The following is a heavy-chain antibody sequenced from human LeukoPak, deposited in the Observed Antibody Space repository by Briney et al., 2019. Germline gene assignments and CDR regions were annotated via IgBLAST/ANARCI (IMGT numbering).Heavy chain of an antibody. CDR3: ATGPKGPGLFLDN. D-gene: IGHD3-3*01. Sequence: ASVKVSCKVSGYTLTELSMNWVRQAPGNGLEWMGGFDPEDGKPIYAQNFQGRVTMTEDTSRDTAYMELSSLKSEDTAVFYCATGPKGPGLFLDNWGQGTLVTVSS. J-gene: IGHJ4*02. CDR2: FDPEDGKP. V-gene: IGHV1-24*01. CDR1: GYTLTELS.